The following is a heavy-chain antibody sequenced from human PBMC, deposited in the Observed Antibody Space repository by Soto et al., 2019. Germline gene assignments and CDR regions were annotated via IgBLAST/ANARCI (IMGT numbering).Heavy chain of an antibody. J-gene: IGHJ5*02. CDR1: GGSFSGYY. V-gene: IGHV4-34*01. CDR3: ARVPYYYDTSPP. CDR2: ISHSGST. D-gene: IGHD3-22*01. Sequence: SETLSLTCAVYGGSFSGYYWSWIRQPPGKGLEWIGEISHSGSTNYNPSLKSRVTISVDTSKNQFSLKLSSVTAADTAVYYCARVPYYYDTSPPWGQGXLVTVYS.